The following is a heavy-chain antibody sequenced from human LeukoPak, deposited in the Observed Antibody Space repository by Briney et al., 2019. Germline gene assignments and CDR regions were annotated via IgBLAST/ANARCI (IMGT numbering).Heavy chain of an antibody. V-gene: IGHV3-23*01. CDR1: GCTFSNYA. D-gene: IGHD6-6*01. CDR2: ISLSGGTT. Sequence: PGGSLRLPCVASGCTFSNYAMSWVRQAPGKGLEWVSSISLSGGTTDYADSVKGRFTISRDNSKNTLDLQMNSLTAEDTALYYCAKEDRGSSHKFFDYWGQGTLVTVSS. J-gene: IGHJ4*02. CDR3: AKEDRGSSHKFFDY.